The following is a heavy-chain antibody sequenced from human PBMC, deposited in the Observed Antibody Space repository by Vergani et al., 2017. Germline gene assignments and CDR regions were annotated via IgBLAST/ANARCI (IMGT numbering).Heavy chain of an antibody. D-gene: IGHD6-19*01. V-gene: IGHV4-59*11. CDR3: ASDTHSGQRADR. Sequence: QVQLQESGPGLVKSSETLSLTCSVSFDSIRNLYCNWIRQPPGKGLEWIGSIHYSENTNYNPSLKTRVTISVDTSKNQFSLTLTSVTAADTAVYYCASDTHSGQRADRWGQGNLVTVTS. J-gene: IGHJ5*02. CDR2: IHYSENT. CDR1: FDSIRNLY.